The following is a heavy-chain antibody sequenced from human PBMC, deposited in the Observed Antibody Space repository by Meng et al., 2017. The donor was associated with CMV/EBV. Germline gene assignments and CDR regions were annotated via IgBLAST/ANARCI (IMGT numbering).Heavy chain of an antibody. CDR1: GGTFSSYA. CDR2: IIPILGIA. Sequence: SLKVSCKASGGTFSSYAISWVRQAPGQGLEWMGGIIPILGIANYAQKFQGRVTITADKSTSTAYMELSSLRSEDTAVYYCARAGTRYSGSYLFDYWGQGTLVTVSS. V-gene: IGHV1-69*10. D-gene: IGHD1-26*01. CDR3: ARAGTRYSGSYLFDY. J-gene: IGHJ4*02.